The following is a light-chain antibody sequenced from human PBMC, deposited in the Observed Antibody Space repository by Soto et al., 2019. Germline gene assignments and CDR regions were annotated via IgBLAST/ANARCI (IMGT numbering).Light chain of an antibody. V-gene: IGKV3-15*01. CDR1: QSVSSN. CDR3: QQRTRWPMT. Sequence: DIVMPEGRGTLYESPGERANLXCRASQSVSSNLAWYQQKPGQAPRLLIYGASTRATGIPARFSGSGSGTEFTLTISSLQSEDFAVYYCQQRTRWPMTFGQGIRLDLK. CDR2: GAS. J-gene: IGKJ5*01.